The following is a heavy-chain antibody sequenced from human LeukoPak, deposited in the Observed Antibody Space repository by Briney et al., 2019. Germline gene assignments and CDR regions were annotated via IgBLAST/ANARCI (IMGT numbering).Heavy chain of an antibody. CDR3: ARQGRGVIFDETFDV. Sequence: SETLSFTCIVSRGSINSTIHYWAWIRQPPGKGPQWIASISHTGSIYYNPSLRSRVTISIDTSKNQFSLKLSSMSAADTAVYYCARQGRGVIFDETFDVWGQGTLVTVSS. D-gene: IGHD3-16*02. J-gene: IGHJ3*01. CDR1: RGSINSTIHY. CDR2: ISHTGSI. V-gene: IGHV4-39*01.